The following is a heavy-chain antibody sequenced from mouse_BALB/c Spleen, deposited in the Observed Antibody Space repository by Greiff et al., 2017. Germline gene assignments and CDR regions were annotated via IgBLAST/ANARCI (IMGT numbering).Heavy chain of an antibody. Sequence: QVQLQQSGAELVRPGTSVKVSCKASGYAFTNYLIEWVKQRPGQGLEWIGVINPGSGGTNYNEKFKGKATLTADKSSSTAYMQLSSLTSDDSAVYYCAPELGQDAMDYWGQGTSVTVSS. D-gene: IGHD4-1*01. J-gene: IGHJ4*01. V-gene: IGHV1-54*01. CDR2: INPGSGGT. CDR3: APELGQDAMDY. CDR1: GYAFTNYL.